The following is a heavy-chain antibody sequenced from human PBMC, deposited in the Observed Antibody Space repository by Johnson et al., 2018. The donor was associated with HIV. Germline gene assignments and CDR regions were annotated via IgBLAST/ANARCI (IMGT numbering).Heavy chain of an antibody. D-gene: IGHD3-10*01. V-gene: IGHV3-23*04. Sequence: MLLVESGGGLVQPVGSLRLSCAASGFTFSSYAMSWVRQAPGKGLEWVSAISGSGGSTYYADSVKGRFTISRDNSKNTLYLQMNSLRAEDTAVYYCAKDRNVFLWFPRAFDSWGQGTMVTVSS. CDR2: ISGSGGST. CDR1: GFTFSSYA. CDR3: AKDRNVFLWFPRAFDS. J-gene: IGHJ3*02.